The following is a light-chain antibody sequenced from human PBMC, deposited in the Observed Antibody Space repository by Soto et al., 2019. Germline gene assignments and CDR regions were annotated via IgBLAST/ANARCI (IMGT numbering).Light chain of an antibody. CDR2: GNN. CDR3: QSYASSLSGWV. V-gene: IGLV1-40*01. Sequence: QSVLTQPPSVSGAPGQRVTISCTGSSSNIGTGYDVYWYQQLPGTAPKLLIYGNNNRPSGVPDRFSGSKSGTSGSLAITGLQAEDEADYYCQSYASSLSGWVFGGGTKLTVL. CDR1: SSNIGTGYD. J-gene: IGLJ3*02.